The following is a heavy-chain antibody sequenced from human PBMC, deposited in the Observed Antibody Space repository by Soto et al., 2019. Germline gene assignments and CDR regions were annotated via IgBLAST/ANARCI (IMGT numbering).Heavy chain of an antibody. CDR3: ARMNYDILTGSPYYFDY. V-gene: IGHV4-59*01. CDR2: IYYSGST. J-gene: IGHJ4*02. CDR1: RGSISSYY. Sequence: SETLSLTWTVSRGSISSYYWSWIRQHPGKGLEWIGYIYYSGSTNYNPSLKSRVTISVDKSKNQFSLKLSSVTAADTAVYYCARMNYDILTGSPYYFDYWGQGTLVTGSS. D-gene: IGHD3-9*01.